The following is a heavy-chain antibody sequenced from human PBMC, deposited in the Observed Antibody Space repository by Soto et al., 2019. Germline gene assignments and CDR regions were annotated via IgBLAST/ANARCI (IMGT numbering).Heavy chain of an antibody. D-gene: IGHD6-19*01. CDR1: GGSISSGSYY. CDR2: IYYSGST. CDR3: ARPEYSSGWYYFDY. J-gene: IGHJ4*02. Sequence: QLQLQESGPGLVKPSETLSLTCTVSGGSISSGSYYWGWIRQPPGKGLEWIGSIYYSGSTYYNPSLKSLVTISVDTSKNQFSLKLNSVTAADTAVYYCARPEYSSGWYYFDYWGQGTLVTVSS. V-gene: IGHV4-39*01.